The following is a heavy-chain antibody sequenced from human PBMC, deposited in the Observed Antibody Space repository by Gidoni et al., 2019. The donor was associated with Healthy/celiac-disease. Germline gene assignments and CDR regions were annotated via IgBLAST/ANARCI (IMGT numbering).Heavy chain of an antibody. CDR3: ARGITMVRGVIDY. D-gene: IGHD3-10*01. CDR1: GFTFSDYY. V-gene: IGHV3-11*01. CDR2: ISSSGTTI. Sequence: QVQLGESGGGLVKPGGYLRRSCAASGFTFSDYYMSWIRQAPGKGREWVSYISSSGTTIYYADSVKGRFTISRDNAKNSLYLQMNSLRAEDTAVYYCARGITMVRGVIDYWGQGTLVTVSS. J-gene: IGHJ4*02.